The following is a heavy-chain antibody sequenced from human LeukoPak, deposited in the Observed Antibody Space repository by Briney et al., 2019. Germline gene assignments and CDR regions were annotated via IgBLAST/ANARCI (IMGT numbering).Heavy chain of an antibody. CDR3: AKARSVYQLLFCWFDP. CDR2: ISGSGGST. D-gene: IGHD2-2*01. J-gene: IGHJ5*02. Sequence: PGGSLRLSCAASGFTFSSYAMSWVRQAPGKGLEWVSAISGSGGSTYYADSVKGRFTISRDNSKNTLYLQMNSLRAEDTAVYYCAKARSVYQLLFCWFDPWGQETLVTVSS. CDR1: GFTFSSYA. V-gene: IGHV3-23*01.